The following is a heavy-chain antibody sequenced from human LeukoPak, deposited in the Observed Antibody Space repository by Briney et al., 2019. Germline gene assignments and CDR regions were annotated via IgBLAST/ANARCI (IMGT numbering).Heavy chain of an antibody. Sequence: GGSLRLSCAASGFTFSSYAMSWVRQAPGKGLEWVSAISGSGGSTYYADSVKGRFTISRDNSKNTLYLQMNSLRAEDTAVYYCAKTYSRGWYGLLDAFDIWGQGTMVTVSS. V-gene: IGHV3-23*01. D-gene: IGHD6-19*01. J-gene: IGHJ3*02. CDR3: AKTYSRGWYGLLDAFDI. CDR2: ISGSGGST. CDR1: GFTFSSYA.